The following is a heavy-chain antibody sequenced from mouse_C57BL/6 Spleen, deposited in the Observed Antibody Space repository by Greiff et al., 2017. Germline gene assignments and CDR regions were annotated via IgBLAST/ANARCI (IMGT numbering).Heavy chain of an antibody. J-gene: IGHJ4*01. CDR2: IWSGGST. V-gene: IGHV2-2*01. Sequence: VKVEESGPGLVQPSQSLSITCTVSGFSFTRYGVHWVRQSPGKGLEWLGVIWSGGSTDYNAAFISRLSISKDNSKSQVFFKMNRRQADDTAIYYWSRKGTYYAMNYWGQGTSVTVSS. CDR3: SRKGTYYAMNY. CDR1: GFSFTRYG.